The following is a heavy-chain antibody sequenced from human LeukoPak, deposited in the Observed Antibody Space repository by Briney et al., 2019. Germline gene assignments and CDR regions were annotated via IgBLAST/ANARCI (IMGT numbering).Heavy chain of an antibody. CDR3: TTDPLSVTTVNYYYYMDV. CDR1: GFTFSSYE. CDR2: ISSSGSTI. Sequence: GGSLRLSCAASGFTFSSYEMNWVRQAPGKGLEWVSYISSSGSTIYYADSVKGRFTISRDNAKNSLHLQMNSLKTEDTAVYYCTTDPLSVTTVNYYYYMDVWGKGTTVTISS. J-gene: IGHJ6*03. V-gene: IGHV3-48*03. D-gene: IGHD4-17*01.